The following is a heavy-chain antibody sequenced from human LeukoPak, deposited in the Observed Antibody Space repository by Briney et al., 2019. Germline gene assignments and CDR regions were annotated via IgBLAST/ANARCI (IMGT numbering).Heavy chain of an antibody. D-gene: IGHD2-15*01. V-gene: IGHV4-59*01. Sequence: SETLSLTCTVSGGSISSYYWSWIRQPPGKGLEWIGYIYYSGSTNYNPSLKSRVTISVDTSKNQFSLKLSSVTAAGTAVYYCARVGRTRWTAATNAFDIWGQGTMVTVSS. CDR1: GGSISSYY. CDR3: ARVGRTRWTAATNAFDI. CDR2: IYYSGST. J-gene: IGHJ3*02.